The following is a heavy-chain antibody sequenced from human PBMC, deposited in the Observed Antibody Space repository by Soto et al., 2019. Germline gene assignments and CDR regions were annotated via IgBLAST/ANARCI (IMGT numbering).Heavy chain of an antibody. CDR3: AVAAVREILTEQSSGMAV. J-gene: IGHJ6*02. V-gene: IGHV1-69*13. Sequence: SVKVSCRASGGTLSDYAVSWVRQARGQGLEWMGGIMPTVDSANYAQKFQGRLTITADESTSTANMELSSLTSDDTAIYYCAVAAVREILTEQSSGMAVWGQGTTVTVSS. CDR2: IMPTVDSA. D-gene: IGHD3-10*01. CDR1: GGTLSDYA.